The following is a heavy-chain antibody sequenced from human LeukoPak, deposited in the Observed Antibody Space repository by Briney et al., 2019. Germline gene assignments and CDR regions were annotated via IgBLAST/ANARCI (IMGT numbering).Heavy chain of an antibody. CDR3: AKTDSGSGSYYKADFDY. J-gene: IGHJ4*02. D-gene: IGHD3-10*01. CDR1: GFTFSSYA. CDR2: ISGSGGST. V-gene: IGHV3-23*01. Sequence: GGSLRLSCAASGFTFSSYAMSWVRQAPGKGLEWVSAISGSGGSTYYADSVKGRFTISRDNSKNTLYLHMYSLRAEDTAVYFCAKTDSGSGSYYKADFDYWGQGTLVTVSS.